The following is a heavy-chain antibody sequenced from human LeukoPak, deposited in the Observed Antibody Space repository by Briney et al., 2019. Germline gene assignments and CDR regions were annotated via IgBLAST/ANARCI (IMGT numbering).Heavy chain of an antibody. CDR1: GSIFTSYW. J-gene: IGHJ4*02. CDR2: IYPGDSDT. D-gene: IGHD6-13*01. CDR3: ALSSSSWYVDY. V-gene: IGHV5-51*01. Sequence: GESLKISCKGSGSIFTSYWIGWVRQLPGKGLEWMGIIYPGDSDTRYSPSFQGQVTISADKSISTAYLQWSSLKASDTAMYYCALSSSSWYVDYWGQGTLVTVSS.